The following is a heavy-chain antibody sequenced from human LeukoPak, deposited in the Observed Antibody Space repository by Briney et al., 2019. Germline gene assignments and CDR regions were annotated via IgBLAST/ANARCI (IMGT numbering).Heavy chain of an antibody. V-gene: IGHV4-59*01. CDR3: ARTTMVRGTYYMDV. Sequence: SETLSLTCTVSGGSISSYYWSWIRQPPGKGLEWIGCIYYSGYTNYKSSLKSRVTISVDTSKNQFSLKLSSVTAADTAVYYCARTTMVRGTYYMDVWGRGTTVTVSS. CDR1: GGSISSYY. D-gene: IGHD3-10*01. CDR2: IYYSGYT. J-gene: IGHJ6*03.